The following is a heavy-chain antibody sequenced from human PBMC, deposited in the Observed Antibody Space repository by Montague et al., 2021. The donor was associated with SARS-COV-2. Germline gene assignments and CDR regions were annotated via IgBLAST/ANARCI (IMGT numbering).Heavy chain of an antibody. CDR2: IYWDDDK. CDR3: VHSYADYLFDY. CDR1: GFSLRTSGVG. J-gene: IGHJ4*02. Sequence: PALVKPTQTLTLTCSFSGFSLRTSGVGVGWIRQPPGKALEWLAVIYWDDDKRYSPSLKSRLTITKDTSKNQVVLTMTNMDSVDTATYYCVHSYADYLFDYWGQGTLVNVSS. D-gene: IGHD4-17*01. V-gene: IGHV2-5*02.